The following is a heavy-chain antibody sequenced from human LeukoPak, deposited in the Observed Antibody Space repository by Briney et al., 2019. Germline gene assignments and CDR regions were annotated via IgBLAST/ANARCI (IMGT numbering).Heavy chain of an antibody. CDR2: IYSGGST. D-gene: IGHD3-9*01. CDR3: ARTIRDYDILTGYYLPYYFDY. CDR1: GFTFSSYW. V-gene: IGHV3-66*01. J-gene: IGHJ4*02. Sequence: GGSLRLSCAASGFTFSSYWMSWVRQAPGKGLEWVSVIYSGGSTYYADSVKGRFTISRDNSKNTLYLQMNSLRAEDTAVYYCARTIRDYDILTGYYLPYYFDYWGQGTLVTVSS.